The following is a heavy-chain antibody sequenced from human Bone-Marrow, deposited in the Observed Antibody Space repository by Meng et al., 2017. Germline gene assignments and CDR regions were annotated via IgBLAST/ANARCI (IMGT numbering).Heavy chain of an antibody. Sequence: GESLKISCAASGFTFSSYAMSWVRQAPGKGLEWVSAISGGGGSTYYADSVKGRFTISRDNSKNTLYLQMNSLRAEDTAVYYCAKDLGPYASWAQGTLVTVSS. V-gene: IGHV3-23*01. CDR2: ISGGGGST. CDR3: AKDLGPYAS. CDR1: GFTFSSYA. D-gene: IGHD3-16*01. J-gene: IGHJ5*02.